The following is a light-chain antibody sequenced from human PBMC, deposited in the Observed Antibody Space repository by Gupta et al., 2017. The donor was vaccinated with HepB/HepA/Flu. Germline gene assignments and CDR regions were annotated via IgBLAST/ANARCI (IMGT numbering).Light chain of an antibody. V-gene: IGLV2-23*02. Sequence: QSALTQPASVPGSPGQSITISCTGTSSDVGKYKFVSWYQQHPGKAPKFMIYEVTRRPSGVSDRFSGSKSGNTASLTISGLQAEDEADYYCCSYAGNNTLIFGGGTKLSVL. CDR2: EVT. CDR3: CSYAGNNTLI. CDR1: SSDVGKYKF. J-gene: IGLJ2*01.